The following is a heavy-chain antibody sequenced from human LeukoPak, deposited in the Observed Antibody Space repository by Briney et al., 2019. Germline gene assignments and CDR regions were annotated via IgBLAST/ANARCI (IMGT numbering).Heavy chain of an antibody. CDR1: GFTFSTYA. J-gene: IGHJ4*02. CDR3: AKGATLIQGGTRHFDY. Sequence: PGGSLRLSCGGSGFTFSTYAMTWVRQAPGKGLEWVSVIGGSAGGTYNADSVKGRFTISRDNSKNTLYLQMNSLRAEDTAIYYCAKGATLIQGGTRHFDYWGQGILVTVSP. V-gene: IGHV3-23*01. CDR2: IGGSAGGT. D-gene: IGHD3-10*01.